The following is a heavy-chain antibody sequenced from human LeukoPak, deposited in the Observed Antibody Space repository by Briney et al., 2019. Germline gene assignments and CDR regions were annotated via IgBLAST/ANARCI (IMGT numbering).Heavy chain of an antibody. J-gene: IGHJ4*02. V-gene: IGHV3-66*01. D-gene: IGHD2/OR15-2a*01. CDR1: GFSVSSNY. Sequence: GGSLRLSCAASGFSVSSNYMTWVRQAPGKGLEWVSVIYKDGSTYYGASVKGRFTISRDNSKNTLYLQMNNVRAEDAATYFCARVRVIEAGRYHFDSWGQGTLVTVSS. CDR3: ARVRVIEAGRYHFDS. CDR2: IYKDGST.